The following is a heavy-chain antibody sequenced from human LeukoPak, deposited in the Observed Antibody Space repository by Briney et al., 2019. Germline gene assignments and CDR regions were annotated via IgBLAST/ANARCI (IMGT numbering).Heavy chain of an antibody. V-gene: IGHV4-34*01. Sequence: SETLSLTCAVYGGSFSGYYWSWIRQPPGRGLEWIGEINHSGSTNYNPSLKSRVTISVDTSKNQFSLKLSSVTAEDTAVYYCARVLAVRGVLNWGQGTLVTVSS. CDR3: ARVLAVRGVLN. J-gene: IGHJ4*02. CDR1: GGSFSGYY. CDR2: INHSGST. D-gene: IGHD3-10*01.